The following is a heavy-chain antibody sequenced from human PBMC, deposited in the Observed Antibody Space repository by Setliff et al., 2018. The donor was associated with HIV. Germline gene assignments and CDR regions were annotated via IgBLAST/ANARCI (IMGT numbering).Heavy chain of an antibody. CDR2: FMYTDIHYVNYLN. D-gene: IGHD1-1*01. CDR3: ARDLDYDTGKSDAFDI. V-gene: IGHV4-30-4*01. Sequence: TLSLTCAVSGASFVGDNHWSWIRQTPERGLEWIAYFMYTDIHYVNYLNYRDPSLASRLSISVDKSKNQFSLTLSSVTAADTAVYYCARDLDYDTGKSDAFDIWGQGTRVTVSS. J-gene: IGHJ3*02. CDR1: GASFVGDNH.